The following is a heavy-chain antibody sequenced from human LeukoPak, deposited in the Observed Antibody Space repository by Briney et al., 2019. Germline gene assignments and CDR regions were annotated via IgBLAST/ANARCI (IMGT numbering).Heavy chain of an antibody. CDR1: GFIFSSYS. D-gene: IGHD2-8*02. CDR2: ISSSSIYI. Sequence: PGGSLRLSCAASGFIFSSYSMNWVRQAPGKGLEWVSSISSSSIYIYYADSVKGRFTISRDNAKNSLYLQMNSLRAEDTAIYYCATYRQVLLPFESWGQGTLVTVSS. CDR3: ATYRQVLLPFES. V-gene: IGHV3-21*04. J-gene: IGHJ4*02.